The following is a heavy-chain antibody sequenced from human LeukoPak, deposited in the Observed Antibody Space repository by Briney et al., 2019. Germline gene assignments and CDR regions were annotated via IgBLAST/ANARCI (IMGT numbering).Heavy chain of an antibody. Sequence: GSLRLSCAASGFTFSNAWMSWVRQPPGKGLEWIGEINHSGSTNYNPSLKSRVTISVDTSKNQFSLKLSSVTAADTAVYYCARGAYVLRYFDWSVNWFDPWGQGTLVTVSS. V-gene: IGHV4-34*01. CDR3: ARGAYVLRYFDWSVNWFDP. D-gene: IGHD3-9*01. CDR1: GFTFSNAW. CDR2: INHSGST. J-gene: IGHJ5*02.